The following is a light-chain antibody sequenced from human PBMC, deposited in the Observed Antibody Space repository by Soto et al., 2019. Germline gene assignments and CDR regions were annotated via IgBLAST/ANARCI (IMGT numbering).Light chain of an antibody. Sequence: QSALTQPPSASGSPGQSVTISCTGTSSDVGGHKYVSWYQQHPGKAPKLMIYEVSKRPSGVPDRFSGSKFGNTASLTVSGLQAEDEGDYYCSSYVGSDNLVFGGGTQLTVL. CDR2: EVS. CDR3: SSYVGSDNLV. J-gene: IGLJ2*01. V-gene: IGLV2-8*01. CDR1: SSDVGGHKY.